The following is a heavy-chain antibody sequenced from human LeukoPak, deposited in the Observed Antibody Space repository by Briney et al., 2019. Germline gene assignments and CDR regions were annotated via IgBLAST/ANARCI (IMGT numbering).Heavy chain of an antibody. CDR3: AKGTIIVDTAMVDY. D-gene: IGHD5-18*01. V-gene: IGHV3-30*18. CDR1: GFTFSSYG. CDR2: ISYDGSNK. Sequence: GGSLRLSCAASGFTFSSYGMHWVRQAPGKGLEWVAVISYDGSNKYYADSVKGRFTISRDNSKNTLYLQMNSLRAEDTAVYYCAKGTIIVDTAMVDYWGQGTLVTVSS. J-gene: IGHJ4*02.